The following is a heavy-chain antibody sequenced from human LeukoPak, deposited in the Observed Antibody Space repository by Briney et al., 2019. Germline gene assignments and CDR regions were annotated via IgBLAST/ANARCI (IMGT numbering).Heavy chain of an antibody. D-gene: IGHD3-10*01. J-gene: IGHJ4*02. Sequence: PGGSLRLSCAASGFTFSSYAMHWVRQAPGKGLEYVSAISSNGGSTYYANSVKGRFTISRDNSKNTLYLQMGSLRAEDMAAYYCARDRGWGSFPLYYFDYWGQGTLVTVSS. V-gene: IGHV3-64*01. CDR3: ARDRGWGSFPLYYFDY. CDR2: ISSNGGST. CDR1: GFTFSSYA.